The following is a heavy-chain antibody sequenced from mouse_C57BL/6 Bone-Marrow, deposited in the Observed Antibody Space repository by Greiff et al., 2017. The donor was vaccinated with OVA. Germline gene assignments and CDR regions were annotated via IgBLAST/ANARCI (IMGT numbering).Heavy chain of an antibody. CDR3: TKRGYYYGSSYENDY. V-gene: IGHV1-15*01. CDR2: IDPETGGT. CDR1: GYTFTDYE. D-gene: IGHD1-1*01. Sequence: QVQLQQSGAELVRPGASVTLSCKASGYTFTDYEMHWVKQTPVHGLEWIGAIDPETGGTAYNQKFNGKAILTADKSSSTAYRELRSLTSENSAVYYCTKRGYYYGSSYENDYWGQGTTLTVSS. J-gene: IGHJ2*01.